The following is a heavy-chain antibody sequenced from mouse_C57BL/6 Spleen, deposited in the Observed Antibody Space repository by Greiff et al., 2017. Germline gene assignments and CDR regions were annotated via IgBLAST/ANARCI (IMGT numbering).Heavy chain of an antibody. CDR3: ARPPSTVVATGYFDV. D-gene: IGHD1-1*01. CDR1: GFTFSDYG. J-gene: IGHJ1*03. CDR2: ISSGSSTI. V-gene: IGHV5-17*01. Sequence: EVKLVESGGGLVKPGGSLKLSCAASGFTFSDYGMHWVRQAPEKGLEWVAYISSGSSTIYYADTVKGRFTISRDNAKNTLFLQMTSLRSEDTAMYYCARPPSTVVATGYFDVWGTGTTVTVSS.